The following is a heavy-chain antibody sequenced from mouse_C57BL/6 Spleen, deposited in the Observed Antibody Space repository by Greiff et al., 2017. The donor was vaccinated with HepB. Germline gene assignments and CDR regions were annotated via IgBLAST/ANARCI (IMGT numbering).Heavy chain of an antibody. J-gene: IGHJ2*01. Sequence: QVQLQQPGAELVKPGASVKLSCKASGYTFTSYWMQWVKQRPGQGLEWIGEIDPSDSYTNYNQKFKGKATLTVDTSSSTAYMQLSSLTSEDSAVYYCVYGSSLYFDYWGQGTTLTVSS. CDR2: IDPSDSYT. CDR3: VYGSSLYFDY. V-gene: IGHV1-50*01. CDR1: GYTFTSYW. D-gene: IGHD1-1*01.